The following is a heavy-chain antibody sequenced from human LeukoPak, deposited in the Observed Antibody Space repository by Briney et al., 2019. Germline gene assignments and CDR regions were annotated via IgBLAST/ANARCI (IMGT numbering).Heavy chain of an antibody. J-gene: IGHJ3*02. CDR3: ARDYHTAMVTGAFDI. D-gene: IGHD5-18*01. CDR2: ISSSGSTI. V-gene: IGHV3-48*03. CDR1: GFTFSSYE. Sequence: GGSLRLSCAASGFTFSSYEMNWVRQAPGKGLEWVSYISSSGSTIYYADSVKGRFTISRDNAKNSLYLQMNSLRAEDTAVYYCARDYHTAMVTGAFDIWGQGTMATVSS.